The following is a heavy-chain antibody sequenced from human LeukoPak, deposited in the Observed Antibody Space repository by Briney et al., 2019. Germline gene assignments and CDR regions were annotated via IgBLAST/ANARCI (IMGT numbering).Heavy chain of an antibody. D-gene: IGHD4-17*01. CDR1: GFTFSGYS. V-gene: IGHV3-21*01. J-gene: IGHJ4*02. CDR3: ASNDSRDEGIDS. CDR2: ISYSGPHM. Sequence: GGSLRLSCTASGFTFSGYSMNWVRQAPGKGLEWVSSISYSGPHMFYADSVRGRFTISRDNAENSLFLQMNSLRAEDTAVYFCASNDSRDEGIDSWGQGTLVTVSS.